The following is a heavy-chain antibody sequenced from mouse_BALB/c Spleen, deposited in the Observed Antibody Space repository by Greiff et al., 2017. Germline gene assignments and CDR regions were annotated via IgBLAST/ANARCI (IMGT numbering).Heavy chain of an antibody. CDR3: ASQNARITTATYWYFDV. J-gene: IGHJ1*01. CDR1: GFAFSSYD. Sequence: DVKLQESGGGLVKPGGSLKLSCAASGFAFSSYDMSWVRQTPEKRLEWVAYISSGGGSTYYPDTVKGRFTISRDNAKNTLYLQMSSLKSEDTAMYYCASQNARITTATYWYFDVWGAGTTVTVSS. CDR2: ISSGGGST. V-gene: IGHV5-12-1*01. D-gene: IGHD1-2*01.